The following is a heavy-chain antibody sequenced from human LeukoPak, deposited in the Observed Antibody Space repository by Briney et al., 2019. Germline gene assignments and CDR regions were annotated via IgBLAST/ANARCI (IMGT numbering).Heavy chain of an antibody. J-gene: IGHJ6*03. V-gene: IGHV4-34*01. Sequence: ASETLSLTCAVYGGSFSGYYWSWIRQPPGKGLEWIGEINHSGSTNYNPSLKSRVSISVDTSKNQFSLKLRSVTAADTAVYFCARDHDWDYIDVWGKGTTVTVSS. D-gene: IGHD3-9*01. CDR3: ARDHDWDYIDV. CDR1: GGSFSGYY. CDR2: INHSGST.